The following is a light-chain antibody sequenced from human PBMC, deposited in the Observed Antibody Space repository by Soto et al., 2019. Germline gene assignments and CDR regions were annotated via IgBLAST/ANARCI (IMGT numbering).Light chain of an antibody. CDR1: QSVGSKS. V-gene: IGKV3-20*01. CDR3: QQYGSSHT. J-gene: IGKJ5*01. CDR2: GAS. Sequence: EIVLTQSPGTLSLSPGERATLSCRASQSVGSKSLAWYQQKSGQAPRLVVYGASSRATGIPDRFSGSVSGSDFILTINRLEPEDFAVYYCQQYGSSHTFGQGTRLEIK.